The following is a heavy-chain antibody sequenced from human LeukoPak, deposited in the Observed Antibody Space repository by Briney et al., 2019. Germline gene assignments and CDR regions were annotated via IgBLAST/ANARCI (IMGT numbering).Heavy chain of an antibody. CDR1: GFTVSTNY. J-gene: IGHJ6*02. CDR3: ARDRGYAMDV. V-gene: IGHV3-53*01. Sequence: GGSLRLSCAASGFTVSTNYMTWVRQAPGKGLECVSLIYSGGDTWYGDSVKGRFTVSRDNSKNTLYHQMNSLRAEDTAVYYCARDRGYAMDVWGQGTTVTVSS. CDR2: IYSGGDT.